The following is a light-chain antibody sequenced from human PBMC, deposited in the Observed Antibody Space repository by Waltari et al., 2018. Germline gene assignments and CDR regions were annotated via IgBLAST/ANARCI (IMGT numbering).Light chain of an antibody. Sequence: QSALTQPASVSGSPGQSITISCTGTSSDIGNYNYVSWYKQHPGKAPKLMIYDVSKRPSGVSKRFSGSKSGNTASLTISGLQAEDEAYYYCSSYTSSTTALFGTGTRVTVL. CDR1: SSDIGNYNY. V-gene: IGLV2-14*03. CDR2: DVS. J-gene: IGLJ1*01. CDR3: SSYTSSTTAL.